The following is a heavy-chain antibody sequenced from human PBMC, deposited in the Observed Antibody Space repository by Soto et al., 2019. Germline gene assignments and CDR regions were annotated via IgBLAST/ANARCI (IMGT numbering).Heavy chain of an antibody. Sequence: TSETLSLTCAVSGGSINSGGYYWTWIRQHPGKGLEWIGYIYYNGNTYYNPSLKSRVTISVDTSKSQFSLNLSSVTASDTAVYYCASLAYCSSTSCPPVWGQGTTVTVSS. D-gene: IGHD2-2*01. CDR2: IYYNGNT. V-gene: IGHV4-31*11. CDR1: GGSINSGGYY. J-gene: IGHJ6*02. CDR3: ASLAYCSSTSCPPV.